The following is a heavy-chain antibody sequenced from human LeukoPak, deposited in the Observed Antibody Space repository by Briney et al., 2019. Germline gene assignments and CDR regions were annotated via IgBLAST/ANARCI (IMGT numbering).Heavy chain of an antibody. V-gene: IGHV4-59*01. D-gene: IGHD3-22*01. J-gene: IGHJ5*02. CDR3: ARATDASSGYFWFDP. Sequence: NPSETLSLTCTVSGGSISSYYWSWIRQSPGKGLGWIAYIYYSGSTNYNPSLKSRVTISVDTSKNQFSLKLSSVTAADTAMYYCARATDASSGYFWFDPWGQGTLVTVSS. CDR2: IYYSGST. CDR1: GGSISSYY.